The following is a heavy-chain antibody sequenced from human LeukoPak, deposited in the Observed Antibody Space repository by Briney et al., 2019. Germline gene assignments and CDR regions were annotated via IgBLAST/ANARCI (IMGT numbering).Heavy chain of an antibody. CDR3: ARDLYYYDSSGSSPLDY. D-gene: IGHD3-22*01. J-gene: IGHJ4*02. CDR1: GFTFSSYG. CDR2: IWYDGSNK. V-gene: IGHV3-33*01. Sequence: GGSQRLSCAASGFTFSSYGMHWVRQAPGKGLEWVAVIWYDGSNKYYADSVKGRFTISRDNSKNTLYLQMNSLRAEDTAVYYCARDLYYYDSSGSSPLDYWGQGTLVTVSS.